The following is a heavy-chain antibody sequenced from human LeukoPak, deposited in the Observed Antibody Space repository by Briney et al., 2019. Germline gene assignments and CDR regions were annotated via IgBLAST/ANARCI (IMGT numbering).Heavy chain of an antibody. CDR2: ISYDGSNK. CDR3: AKDRGSSVGVTSFDH. J-gene: IGHJ4*02. V-gene: IGHV3-30-3*01. D-gene: IGHD1-26*01. Sequence: PGRSLRLSCAASGFTFSSYAMHWVRQAPGKGLEWVAVISYDGSNKYYADSVKGRFTISRDNSKNTLYLQMNSLRAEDTAVYYCAKDRGSSVGVTSFDHWGQGTLVTVSS. CDR1: GFTFSSYA.